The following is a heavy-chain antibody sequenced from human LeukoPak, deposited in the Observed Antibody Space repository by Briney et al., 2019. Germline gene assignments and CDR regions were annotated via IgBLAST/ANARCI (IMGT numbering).Heavy chain of an antibody. V-gene: IGHV3-64D*09. CDR3: VKDLSGSCSFDQ. J-gene: IGHJ4*02. CDR1: GFTFSSFV. D-gene: IGHD1-26*01. Sequence: AGSLSLSCSASGFTFSSFVMHWVRQAPGKGLEYVAIINDNGYNTDYAGSVKGRFTVARDNSKNTLYLQMSSLRPEDTAVYYCVKDLSGSCSFDQWGQGALVTVSS. CDR2: INDNGYNT.